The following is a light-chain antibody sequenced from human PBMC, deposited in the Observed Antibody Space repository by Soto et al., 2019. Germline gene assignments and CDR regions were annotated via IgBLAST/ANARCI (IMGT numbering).Light chain of an antibody. Sequence: EIVMTQFPATLSVSAGGRATLSCRASQSISETLAWYQQKPGQAPRLLIHGASTRAPGFPARFSGSGSGTDFTLTISSLKSEDLAVYYCQQYDKWTRTFGQGTKVDIK. CDR1: QSISET. CDR3: QQYDKWTRT. V-gene: IGKV3-15*01. CDR2: GAS. J-gene: IGKJ1*01.